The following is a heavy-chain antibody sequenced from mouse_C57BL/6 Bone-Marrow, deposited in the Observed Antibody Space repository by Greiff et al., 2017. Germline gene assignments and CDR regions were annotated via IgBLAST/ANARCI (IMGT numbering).Heavy chain of an antibody. CDR1: GYTFTSYT. D-gene: IGHD2-12*01. J-gene: IGHJ4*01. CDR2: INPSSGYT. CDR3: ARRRQNAMDY. V-gene: IGHV1-4*01. Sequence: VQLQQSGAELARPGASVKMSCKASGYTFTSYTMNWVKQRPGQGLEWIGYINPSSGYTKYNQKFKDKATLTADKSSSTAYMQLSSLTSEDSAVYYCARRRQNAMDYWGQGTSVTVSS.